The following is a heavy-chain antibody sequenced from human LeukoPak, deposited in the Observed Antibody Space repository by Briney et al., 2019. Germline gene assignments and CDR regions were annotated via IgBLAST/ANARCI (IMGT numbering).Heavy chain of an antibody. Sequence: GGSLRLSCAASGFTFSDHYMDWVRQAPGKGLEWVGRTRKKTNSYTTEYAASVKGRFTISRDDSKNSLYLQMNSLKAEDTAVYYCTRVVLVGTTYSYFEYWGQGTLVTVSS. CDR3: TRVVLVGTTYSYFEY. CDR1: GFTFSDHY. J-gene: IGHJ4*02. CDR2: TRKKTNSYTT. V-gene: IGHV3-72*01. D-gene: IGHD1-26*01.